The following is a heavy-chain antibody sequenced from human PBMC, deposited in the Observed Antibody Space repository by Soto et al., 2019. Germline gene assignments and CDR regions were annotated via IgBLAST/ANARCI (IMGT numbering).Heavy chain of an antibody. CDR2: ISGSGGST. J-gene: IGHJ4*02. D-gene: IGHD3-22*01. Sequence: EVQLLESGGGLVQPGGSLRLSCAASGFTYSSYAMSWVRQAPGKGLEWVSAISGSGGSTYYADSVKGRFTISRDNSKNTLYLQMNSLRAEDTAVYYCSKLRGGSGNYPIDYWGQGTLVTVSS. CDR1: GFTYSSYA. V-gene: IGHV3-23*01. CDR3: SKLRGGSGNYPIDY.